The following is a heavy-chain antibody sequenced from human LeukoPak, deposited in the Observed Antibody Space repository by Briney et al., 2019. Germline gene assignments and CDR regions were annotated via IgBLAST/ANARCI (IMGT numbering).Heavy chain of an antibody. Sequence: PGGSLRLSCAASGFTFSSYGMHWVRQAPGKGLEWVAFIRYDGSNKYYADSVKGRFTISRDNSKNTLYLQMNSLRAEDTAVYYCAKDMLADYVWGSYPTDYWGQGTLVTVSS. CDR3: AKDMLADYVWGSYPTDY. J-gene: IGHJ4*02. CDR2: IRYDGSNK. CDR1: GFTFSSYG. D-gene: IGHD3-16*02. V-gene: IGHV3-30*02.